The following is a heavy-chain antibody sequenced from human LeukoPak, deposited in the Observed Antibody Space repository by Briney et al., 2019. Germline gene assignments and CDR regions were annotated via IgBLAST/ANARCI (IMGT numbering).Heavy chain of an antibody. CDR1: GGSISSYY. Sequence: PSETLSLTCTVSGGSISSYYWSWIRQPAGKGLEWIGRIYTSGSTNYNPSLKSRVTISVDKSKNQFSLKLSSVTAADTAVYYCARQGYCGGDCYSDYWGQGTLVTVSS. J-gene: IGHJ4*02. V-gene: IGHV4-4*07. CDR3: ARQGYCGGDCYSDY. CDR2: IYTSGST. D-gene: IGHD2-21*02.